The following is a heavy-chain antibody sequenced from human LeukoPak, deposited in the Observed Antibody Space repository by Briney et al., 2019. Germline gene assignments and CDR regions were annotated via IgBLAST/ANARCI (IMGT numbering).Heavy chain of an antibody. CDR3: ARDFGRYCSSTSCYDGLQAFDI. J-gene: IGHJ3*02. CDR2: IIPIFGTA. V-gene: IGHV1-69*13. Sequence: GASVKVSCKASRGTFSSYAISWVRQAPGQGLEWMGGIIPIFGTANYAQKFQGRVTITADESTRTASMELSSLRSEDTAVYYCARDFGRYCSSTSCYDGLQAFDIWGQGTMVTVSS. CDR1: RGTFSSYA. D-gene: IGHD2-2*01.